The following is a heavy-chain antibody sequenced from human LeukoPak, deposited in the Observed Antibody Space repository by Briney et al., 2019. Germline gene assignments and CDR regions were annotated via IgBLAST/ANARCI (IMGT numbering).Heavy chain of an antibody. V-gene: IGHV5-51*01. CDR2: IYPDDSDT. D-gene: IGHD5-18*01. CDR3: ARHRWPDTAMVEFDY. J-gene: IGHJ4*01. Sequence: RGESLKISCKGSEYSFITHWIAWVRQMPGKGLEWMGIIYPDDSDTKYSPSFQGQVIISADKSISTAYLQWSSLKASDTAMYYCARHRWPDTAMVEFDYWGQGTLVTVSS. CDR1: EYSFITHW.